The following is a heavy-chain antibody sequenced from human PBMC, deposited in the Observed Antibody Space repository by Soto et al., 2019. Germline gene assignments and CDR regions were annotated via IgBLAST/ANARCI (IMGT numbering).Heavy chain of an antibody. CDR3: ARVLVQWLVPYYFDY. CDR1: GFTFSSYA. D-gene: IGHD6-19*01. J-gene: IGHJ4*02. Sequence: PGGSLRLSCAASGFTFSSYAMHWVRQAPGKGLEWVAVISYDGSNKYYADSVKGRFTISRDNSKNTLYLQMNSLRAEDTAVYYCARVLVQWLVPYYFDYWGQG. V-gene: IGHV3-30-3*01. CDR2: ISYDGSNK.